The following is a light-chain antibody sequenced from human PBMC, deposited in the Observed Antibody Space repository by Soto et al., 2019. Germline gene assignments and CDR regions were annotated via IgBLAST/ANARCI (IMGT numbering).Light chain of an antibody. V-gene: IGKV1-5*03. J-gene: IGKJ1*01. CDR1: QTITRW. CDR3: QQHQTYST. CDR2: QAS. Sequence: DIQMTQSPSTLSGSVGDRVTITCRASQTITRWMAWYQQKPGKAPNLLIYQASRLESGVPSRFSGSGSGTEFTLTISSLQPDDFATYYCQQHQTYSTFGQGTKVDIK.